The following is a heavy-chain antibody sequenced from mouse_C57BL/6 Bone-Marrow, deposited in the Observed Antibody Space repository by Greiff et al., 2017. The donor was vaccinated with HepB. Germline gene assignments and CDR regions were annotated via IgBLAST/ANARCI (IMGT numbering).Heavy chain of an antibody. CDR2: VYPYNGGT. Sequence: EVQLHQSGPVLVKPGASVKISCKASGFTFTAYYMHWVKPCHGKSLEWIGLVYPYNGGTSYTQKFKGKATLTVDTSSSPAYMELNSLTSEDAAVYYCAMGDYGFAYWGQGTLVTVSA. V-gene: IGHV1-36*01. D-gene: IGHD2-4*01. J-gene: IGHJ3*01. CDR3: AMGDYGFAY. CDR1: GFTFTAYY.